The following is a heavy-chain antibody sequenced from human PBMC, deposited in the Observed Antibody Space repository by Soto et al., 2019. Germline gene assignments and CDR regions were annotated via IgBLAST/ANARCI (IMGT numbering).Heavy chain of an antibody. CDR2: ISGSGGST. V-gene: IGHV3-23*01. D-gene: IGHD3-3*01. CDR1: GFTFSSYA. CDR3: AKDKRITIFGVVIIRRAHDY. Sequence: QPGGSLRLSCAASGFTFSSYAMSWVRQAPGKGLEWVSAISGSGGSTYYADSVKGRFTISRDNSKNTLYLQMNSLRAEDTAVYYCAKDKRITIFGVVIIRRAHDYWGQGTLVTVSS. J-gene: IGHJ4*02.